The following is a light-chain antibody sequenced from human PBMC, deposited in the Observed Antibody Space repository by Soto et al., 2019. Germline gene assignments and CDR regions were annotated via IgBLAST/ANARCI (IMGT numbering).Light chain of an antibody. Sequence: EIVMTQSPATLSVSPGERATLSCRASQSVSSNLAWYQEKPGQAPRLLIYGASTRAAGIPARFSGSGSGTEFTLTISGLQSEDVAVSYCQQHNHWPRTFGQGTKVEI. CDR2: GAS. CDR1: QSVSSN. J-gene: IGKJ1*01. V-gene: IGKV3-15*01. CDR3: QQHNHWPRT.